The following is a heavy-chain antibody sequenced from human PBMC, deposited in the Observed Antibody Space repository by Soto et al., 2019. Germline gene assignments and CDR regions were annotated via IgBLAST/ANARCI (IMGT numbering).Heavy chain of an antibody. V-gene: IGHV3-66*01. D-gene: IGHD2-21*01. CDR1: GFTVSSNY. J-gene: IGHJ4*02. Sequence: GGSLRLSCAASGFTVSSNYMSWVRQAPGKGLECVSVLYSGGTTYYADSVKGRFTISRDNSKNTLYLQMNSLRAEDTAVYYCERDLGDYQAYWGQGTLVTVSA. CDR2: LYSGGTT. CDR3: ERDLGDYQAY.